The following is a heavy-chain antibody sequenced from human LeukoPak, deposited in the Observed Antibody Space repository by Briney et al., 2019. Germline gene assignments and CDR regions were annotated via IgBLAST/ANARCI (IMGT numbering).Heavy chain of an antibody. J-gene: IGHJ6*02. CDR2: ISSSSSYI. CDR1: GFTFSRHS. Sequence: GGSLRLSCAASGFTFSRHSMHWVRQAPGKGLEWVSSISSSSSYIYYADSVKGRFTISRDNAKNSLDLQMNSLRAEDTAVYYCARDSVYGDPPFYYYGMDVWGQGTTVTVSS. CDR3: ARDSVYGDPPFYYYGMDV. D-gene: IGHD4-17*01. V-gene: IGHV3-21*01.